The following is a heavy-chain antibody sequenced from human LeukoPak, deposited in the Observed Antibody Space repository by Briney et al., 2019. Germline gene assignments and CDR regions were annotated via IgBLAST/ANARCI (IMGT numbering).Heavy chain of an antibody. CDR2: ISSSSSYI. CDR1: GFTFSSYS. CDR3: ARAIVGAHGFDY. D-gene: IGHD1-26*01. Sequence: GGSLRLSCAASGFTFSSYSMNWVRQAPGKGPEWVSSISSSSSYIYYADSVKGRFTISRDNAKNSLYLQMNSLRAEDTAVYYCARAIVGAHGFDYWGQGTLVTVSS. V-gene: IGHV3-21*01. J-gene: IGHJ4*02.